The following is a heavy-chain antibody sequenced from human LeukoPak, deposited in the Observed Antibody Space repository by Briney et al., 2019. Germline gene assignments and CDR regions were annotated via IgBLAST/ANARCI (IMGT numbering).Heavy chain of an antibody. CDR2: MNPNSGNT. D-gene: IGHD1-7*01. CDR1: GYTFTSYD. V-gene: IGHV1-8*01. Sequence: ASVKVSCKASGYTFTSYDINWVRQATGQGLEWMGWMNPNSGNTGYAQKFQGRVTMTRNTSISTAYMELSSLRSEDTAVYYCARARIIKATLTGTLRPYNWFDPWGQGTLVTVSS. J-gene: IGHJ5*02. CDR3: ARARIIKATLTGTLRPYNWFDP.